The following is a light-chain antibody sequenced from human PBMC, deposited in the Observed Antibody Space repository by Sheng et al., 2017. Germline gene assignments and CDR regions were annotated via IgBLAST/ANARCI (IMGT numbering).Light chain of an antibody. J-gene: IGKJ2*03. V-gene: IGKV3-20*01. CDR1: QSISNY. CDR2: DAF. CDR3: QQYGDSLPYS. Sequence: EVVLTQSPGTLSLSPGERATLSCRASQSISNYLVWYQQKPGQAPRLLIYDAFTRATGIPDRFSGTGSGTDFTLTISRLEPEDFAVYYCQQYGDSLPYSFGQGTKAGD.